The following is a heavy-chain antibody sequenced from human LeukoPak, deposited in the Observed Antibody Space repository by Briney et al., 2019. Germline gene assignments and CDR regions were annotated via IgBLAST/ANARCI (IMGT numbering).Heavy chain of an antibody. CDR1: GGTFISYA. D-gene: IGHD3-10*01. CDR3: ARDPGYYGSGSYYYFDY. V-gene: IGHV1-69*01. CDR2: IIPIFGTA. J-gene: IGHJ4*02. Sequence: GSSVKVSCKASGGTFISYAISWVRQAPGQGLEWMGGIIPIFGTANYAQKFQGRVTITADESTSTAYMELSSLRSEDTAVYYCARDPGYYGSGSYYYFDYWGQGTLVTVSS.